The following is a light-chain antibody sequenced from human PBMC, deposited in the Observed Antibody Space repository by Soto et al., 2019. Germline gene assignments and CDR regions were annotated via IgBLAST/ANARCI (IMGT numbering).Light chain of an antibody. CDR1: XXXIGDNF. V-gene: IGLV1-51*01. Sequence: QSVLTQPPSVSXXXGXXXXXXXXXXXXXIGDNFVSWYQQPPGTAPKLLIYDNHKRPSGIPDRFSGSKSGTSATLGITGLQTGDEADYYCATWDGSLSVVVFGGGTKVTVL. CDR2: DNH. CDR3: ATWDGSLSVVV. J-gene: IGLJ3*02.